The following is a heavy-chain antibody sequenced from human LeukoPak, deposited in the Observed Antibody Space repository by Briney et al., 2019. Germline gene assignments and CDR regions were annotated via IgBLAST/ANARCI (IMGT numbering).Heavy chain of an antibody. V-gene: IGHV1-69*13. J-gene: IGHJ6*04. Sequence: SVKVSCKAAGGTFTSNAISWVGQGPGQGKEGEGGITPIFGTAHYAQRFQGRLTIPADESTSTAYMELSSLKSEDTAIYYCARERSGYGYYYGMGVWGKGTTVTVSS. CDR1: GGTFTSNA. D-gene: IGHD5-12*01. CDR2: ITPIFGTA. CDR3: ARERSGYGYYYGMGV.